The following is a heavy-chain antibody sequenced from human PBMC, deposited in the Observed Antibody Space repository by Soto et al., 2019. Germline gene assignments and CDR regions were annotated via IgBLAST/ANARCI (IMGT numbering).Heavy chain of an antibody. V-gene: IGHV3-23*01. CDR1: GFTFSSYA. CDR3: AKQAGANWFDP. Sequence: EVQLLESGGGLVQPGGSLRLSCAASGFTFSSYAMSWFRQAPGKGLEWVSAISGSGGSTYYADSVKCRFTISRDNSKNTLYMQMNILRAEDTAVYYCAKQAGANWFDPWGQGTLVTVSS. CDR2: ISGSGGST. J-gene: IGHJ5*02. D-gene: IGHD1-26*01.